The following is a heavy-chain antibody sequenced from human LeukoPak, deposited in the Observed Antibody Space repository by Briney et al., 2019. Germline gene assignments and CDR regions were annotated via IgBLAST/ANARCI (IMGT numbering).Heavy chain of an antibody. D-gene: IGHD6-13*01. CDR3: ATQAAALGYYYYMDV. CDR2: INPNSGGT. CDR1: GYTFTGYY. Sequence: ASVKVSCKASGYTFTGYYMHWVRQAPGQGLEWVGWINPNSGGTNYAQKFQGRATMTRDTSISTAYMELSRLRSDDTAVYYCATQAAALGYYYYMDVWGKGTTVTVSS. J-gene: IGHJ6*03. V-gene: IGHV1-2*02.